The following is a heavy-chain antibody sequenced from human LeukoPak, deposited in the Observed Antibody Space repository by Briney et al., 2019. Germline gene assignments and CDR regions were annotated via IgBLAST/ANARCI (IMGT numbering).Heavy chain of an antibody. CDR1: VGTFSSYA. Sequence: ASVTVSCKASVGTFSSYAITWVRQARGQGLEWMGWISPYNGDTHYAQKFHDRVTMTTDTSTSTAYMDLRSLGFDDTAVYYCARDKAFLGYYDTSGYFQQWFDSWGQGTLVTVSS. CDR2: ISPYNGDT. V-gene: IGHV1-18*01. CDR3: ARDKAFLGYYDTSGYFQQWFDS. D-gene: IGHD3-22*01. J-gene: IGHJ5*01.